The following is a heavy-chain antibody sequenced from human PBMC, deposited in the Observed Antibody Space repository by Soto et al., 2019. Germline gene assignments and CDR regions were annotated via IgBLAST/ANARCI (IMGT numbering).Heavy chain of an antibody. V-gene: IGHV1-18*04. Sequence: QGQLVQSGAEVKKPGASVKVSCKASGYTFTSYGISWVRQAPGQGLEWMGWISAKKGNTKYAQKFQGRVTMTTDTSTRTAYMELRSLRSDDTAVYYCEREILSPDFYFHGMDVWGQGTTVTVSS. CDR3: EREILSPDFYFHGMDV. D-gene: IGHD2-15*01. J-gene: IGHJ6*02. CDR1: GYTFTSYG. CDR2: ISAKKGNT.